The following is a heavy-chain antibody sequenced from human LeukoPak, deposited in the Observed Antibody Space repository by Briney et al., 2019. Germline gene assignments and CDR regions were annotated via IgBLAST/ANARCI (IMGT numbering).Heavy chain of an antibody. J-gene: IGHJ5*02. CDR3: ARATVRNNWFDP. D-gene: IGHD4-17*01. CDR2: IYYSGST. CDR1: GGSISSSSYY. V-gene: IGHV4-39*07. Sequence: SETLSLTCTVSGGSISSSSYYWGWIRQPPGKGLEWIGSIYYSGSTYYNPSLKSRVTMSVDTSKNQFSLKLSSVTAADTAVYYCARATVRNNWFDPWGQGTLVTVSS.